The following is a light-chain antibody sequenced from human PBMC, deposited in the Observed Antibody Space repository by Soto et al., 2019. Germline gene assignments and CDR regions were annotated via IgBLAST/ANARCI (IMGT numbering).Light chain of an antibody. V-gene: IGLV1-40*01. Sequence: QSVLTQPPSVSGAPGQRVTISCTGSSSNIGSGFDVHWYQQLPRTAPKLLISDNNNRRSGVPDRFSGSKSGTSASLAITGLQAEDEADYYCQSYDRSLSGVVFGGGTKLTVL. CDR3: QSYDRSLSGVV. J-gene: IGLJ2*01. CDR1: SSNIGSGFD. CDR2: DNN.